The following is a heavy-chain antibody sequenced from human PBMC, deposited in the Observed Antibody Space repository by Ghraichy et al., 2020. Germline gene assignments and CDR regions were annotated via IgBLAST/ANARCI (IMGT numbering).Heavy chain of an antibody. Sequence: SQTLSLTCPVSGDSISESYWTWIRQPPGKGLEWMGYVYYSGSTNYNVSLKSRLTMSIDPSKRQFYLNLRSVTTADTAVYYCARGPRATSWLDAWGQGILVTLPS. J-gene: IGHJ5*02. CDR1: GDSISESY. CDR2: VYYSGST. D-gene: IGHD2-2*01. V-gene: IGHV4-59*01. CDR3: ARGPRATSWLDA.